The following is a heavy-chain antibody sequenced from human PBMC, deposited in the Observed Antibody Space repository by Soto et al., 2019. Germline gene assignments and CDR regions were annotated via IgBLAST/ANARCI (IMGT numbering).Heavy chain of an antibody. Sequence: EVQLVESGGGLVKPGGPLRLSFPASGFTFSRYCMNWVRQAPGKGLEWVSSISSSSSYIYHADSVKGRFTISRDNAKNSLYLQMNSLRAEDTAVYYCARDVTVTTGDAFDIWGQGTMVTVSS. D-gene: IGHD4-17*01. CDR1: GFTFSRYC. J-gene: IGHJ3*02. CDR3: ARDVTVTTGDAFDI. V-gene: IGHV3-21*01. CDR2: ISSSSSYI.